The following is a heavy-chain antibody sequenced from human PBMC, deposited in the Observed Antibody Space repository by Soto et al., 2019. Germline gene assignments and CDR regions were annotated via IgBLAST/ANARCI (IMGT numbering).Heavy chain of an antibody. D-gene: IGHD3-22*01. CDR3: ARGWEPITMIVVVNPYFDY. V-gene: IGHV1-46*01. CDR1: GYTFTSYY. Sequence: ASVKVSCKASGYTFTSYYMHCVRQAPGQGLEWMGIINPSGGSTSYAQKFQGRVTMTRDTSTSTVYMELSSLRSEDTAVYYCARGWEPITMIVVVNPYFDYWGQGTLVTVSS. J-gene: IGHJ4*02. CDR2: INPSGGST.